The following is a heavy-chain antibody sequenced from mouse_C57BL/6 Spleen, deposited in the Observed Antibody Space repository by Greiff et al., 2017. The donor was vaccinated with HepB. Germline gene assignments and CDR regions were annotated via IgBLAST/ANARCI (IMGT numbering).Heavy chain of an antibody. CDR1: GFTFSDYY. V-gene: IGHV5-16*01. J-gene: IGHJ1*03. D-gene: IGHD2-3*01. Sequence: EVQVVESEGGLVQPGSSMKLSCTASGFTFSDYYMAWVRQVPEKGLEWVANINYDGSSTYYLDSLKSRFIISRDNAKNILYLQMSSLKSEDTATYYCARDDGPWYFDVWGTGTTVTVSS. CDR3: ARDDGPWYFDV. CDR2: INYDGSST.